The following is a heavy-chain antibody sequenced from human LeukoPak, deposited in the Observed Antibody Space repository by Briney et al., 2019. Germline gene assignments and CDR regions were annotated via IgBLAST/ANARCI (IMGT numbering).Heavy chain of an antibody. D-gene: IGHD1-26*01. CDR1: GFTLSSYW. V-gene: IGHV3-7*01. CDR2: IKYDGSGK. CDR3: ARDLFSGSYQEDF. Sequence: GESLRLSSAASGFTLSSYWMSWVRQAPGKGLEWVANIKYDGSGKYYADSVKGRFTISRDDAKNSLYLEMNRLRVEDTAVYYCARDLFSGSYQEDFWGQGTLVTVSS. J-gene: IGHJ4*02.